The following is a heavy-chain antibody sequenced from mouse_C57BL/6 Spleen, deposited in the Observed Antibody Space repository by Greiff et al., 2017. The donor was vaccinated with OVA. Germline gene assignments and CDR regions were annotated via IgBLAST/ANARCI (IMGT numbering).Heavy chain of an antibody. V-gene: IGHV1-82*01. CDR3: ARSYDYDGAWFAY. CDR2: IYPGDGDT. D-gene: IGHD2-4*01. Sequence: VQLQQSGPKLVKPGASVKISCKASGYAFSSSWMNWVKQRPGKGLEWIGRIYPGDGDTNYNGKFKGKATLTADKSSSTAYMQLSSLTSEDSAVYFCARSYDYDGAWFAYWGQGTLVTVSA. J-gene: IGHJ3*01. CDR1: GYAFSSSW.